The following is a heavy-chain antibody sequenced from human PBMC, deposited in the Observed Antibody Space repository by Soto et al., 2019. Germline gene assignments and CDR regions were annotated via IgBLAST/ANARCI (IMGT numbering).Heavy chain of an antibody. J-gene: IGHJ4*02. CDR2: VYYSGST. CDR1: GGSISSGGYY. Sequence: PSETLSLTCTVSGGSISSGGYYWSWIRQHPGKGLEWIGYVYYSGSTYYNPSLKSRITISVDTSKNQFSLKLSSVTAADTAVYYCARDVRGYSGYPRVRYFDYWGQGTLVTVSS. D-gene: IGHD5-12*01. V-gene: IGHV4-31*03. CDR3: ARDVRGYSGYPRVRYFDY.